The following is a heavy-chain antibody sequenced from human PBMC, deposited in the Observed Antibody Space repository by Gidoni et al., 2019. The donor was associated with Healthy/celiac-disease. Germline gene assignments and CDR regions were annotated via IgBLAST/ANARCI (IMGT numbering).Heavy chain of an antibody. Sequence: QVQLQSSCPGLVTPSETLSLPCPSSGRSFSIYYWIWLRPPPGKGLEWSGYIYYRGSTNYNPSLKSRVNISVDTAKNQFSLKLSYVTAEDTAVYYCERLGGYCSSTSCYARSIAVAADAFDIWGQGTMVTVSS. J-gene: IGHJ3*02. D-gene: IGHD2-2*01. CDR3: ERLGGYCSSTSCYARSIAVAADAFDI. V-gene: IGHV4-59*01. CDR1: GRSFSIYY. CDR2: IYYRGST.